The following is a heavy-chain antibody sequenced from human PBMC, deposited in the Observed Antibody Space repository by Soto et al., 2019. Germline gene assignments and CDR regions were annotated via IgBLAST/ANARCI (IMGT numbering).Heavy chain of an antibody. CDR2: ISSSSSYI. CDR3: ARAGTSGWYYFDY. J-gene: IGHJ4*02. CDR1: GFTFSSYS. V-gene: IGHV3-21*01. Sequence: GGSLRLSCAASGFTFSSYSMNWVRQAPGKGLEWVSSISSSSSYIYYADSVKGRFTISRDNAKNSLYLQMSSLRAEDTAVYYCARAGTSGWYYFDYWGQGTLVTVSS. D-gene: IGHD6-19*01.